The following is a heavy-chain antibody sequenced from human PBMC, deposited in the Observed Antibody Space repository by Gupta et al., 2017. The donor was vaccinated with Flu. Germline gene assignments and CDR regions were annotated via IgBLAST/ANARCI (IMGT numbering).Heavy chain of an antibody. CDR2: INHSGST. CDR1: GGSFSGYY. CDR3: ARGLRGGIIAVAGTNRGGFDY. V-gene: IGHV4-34*01. Sequence: QVQLQQWGAGLLKPSETLSLTCAVYGGSFSGYYWSWIRQPPGKGLEWIGEINHSGSTNYNPSLKSRVTISVDTSKNQFSLKLSSVTAADTAVYYCARGLRGGIIAVAGTNRGGFDYWGQGTLVTVSS. D-gene: IGHD6-19*01. J-gene: IGHJ4*02.